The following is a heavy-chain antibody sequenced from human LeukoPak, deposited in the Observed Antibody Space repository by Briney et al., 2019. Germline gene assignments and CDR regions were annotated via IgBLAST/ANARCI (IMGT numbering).Heavy chain of an antibody. CDR3: AKSTGIYYYSGMDV. CDR1: GFTFSNYG. J-gene: IGHJ6*02. D-gene: IGHD3-9*01. Sequence: PGGSLRLSCAASGFTFSNYGMHWVRQAPGKGLEWVAVIWYDGSNKYYADSVKGRFTISRDNSKNTLYLQMNSLRAEDTAVYYCAKSTGIYYYSGMDVWGRGTTVTVSS. V-gene: IGHV3-33*06. CDR2: IWYDGSNK.